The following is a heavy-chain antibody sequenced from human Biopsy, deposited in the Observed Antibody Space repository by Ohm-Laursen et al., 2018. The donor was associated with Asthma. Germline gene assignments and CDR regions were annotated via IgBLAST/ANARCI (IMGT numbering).Heavy chain of an antibody. J-gene: IGHJ4*01. V-gene: IGHV3-30-3*01. CDR2: GGSYYDRGLK. CDR3: ARDVMEWYLPAFDF. D-gene: IGHD3-3*01. Sequence: SLRLSCSASGFTFRSYAMHWVRQAPGKGLEWVAVGGSYYDRGLKYYADSVNGRFTVSRDDSKNTLYLQMNSLRPDDTAVYYCARDVMEWYLPAFDFWGQGTLVTVSS. CDR1: GFTFRSYA.